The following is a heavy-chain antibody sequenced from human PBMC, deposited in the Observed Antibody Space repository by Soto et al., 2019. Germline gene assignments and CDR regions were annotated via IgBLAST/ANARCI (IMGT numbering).Heavy chain of an antibody. V-gene: IGHV3-30-3*01. CDR3: ARDLGSGTNTGY. CDR1: GFTFSSYA. J-gene: IGHJ4*02. CDR2: ISYDGSNK. Sequence: QVQLVESGGGVVQPGRSLRLSCAASGFTFSSYAMHWVRQAPGKGLEWVAVISYDGSNKYYADSVKSRFTISRDNSKNTLYLQMNSLRAEDTAVYYCARDLGSGTNTGYWGQGTLVTVSS. D-gene: IGHD3-10*01.